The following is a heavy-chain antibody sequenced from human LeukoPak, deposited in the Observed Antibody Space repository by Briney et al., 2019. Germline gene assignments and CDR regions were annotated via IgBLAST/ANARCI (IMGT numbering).Heavy chain of an antibody. CDR2: IYTSGST. J-gene: IGHJ4*02. D-gene: IGHD2-2*01. V-gene: IGHV4-4*07. CDR1: GGSISSYY. Sequence: SETLSLTCTVSGGSISSYYWSWIRQPAGKGLEWIGRIYTSGSTNYNPSLKSRVTMSVDTSKNQFSLKLSSVTAADTAVYYCARFHCSSTSCYVDYWGQGTLVTVSS. CDR3: ARFHCSSTSCYVDY.